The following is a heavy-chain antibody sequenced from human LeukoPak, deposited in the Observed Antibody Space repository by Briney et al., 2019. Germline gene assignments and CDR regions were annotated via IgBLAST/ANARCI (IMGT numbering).Heavy chain of an antibody. CDR1: GFPFRSFW. Sequence: GGSLRLSCAASGFPFRSFWMSWVRQAPGKGLEWLGHINQEATRTDQADSVKGRFTISRDNARNLLYLHMSSLRAEDTAVYYCAKYLSRALDSWGQGILVSVSS. CDR2: INQEATRT. J-gene: IGHJ4*02. D-gene: IGHD2/OR15-2a*01. V-gene: IGHV3-7*01. CDR3: AKYLSRALDS.